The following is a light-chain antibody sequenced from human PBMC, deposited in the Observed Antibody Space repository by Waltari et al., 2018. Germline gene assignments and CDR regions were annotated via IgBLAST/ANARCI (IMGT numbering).Light chain of an antibody. CDR3: SSYTSSSTLRV. Sequence: QSALTQPASVSGSPGQSITISCPGTSSDVGGYNYVSWYQQHPGKAPKLMIYEVSNRPSGVSTRFSGSKSGNTASLTISGLQAEDEADYYCSSYTSSSTLRVFGGGTKLTVL. J-gene: IGLJ3*02. V-gene: IGLV2-14*01. CDR1: SSDVGGYNY. CDR2: EVS.